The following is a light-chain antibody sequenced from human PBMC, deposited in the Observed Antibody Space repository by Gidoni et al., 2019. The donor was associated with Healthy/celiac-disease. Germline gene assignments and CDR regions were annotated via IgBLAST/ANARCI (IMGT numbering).Light chain of an antibody. J-gene: IGKJ2*01. CDR1: QRVSSY. Sequence: EIVLTQYPATLSLATGERATLSRRASQRVSSYLAWYQQKPGQAARLLIYDASNRATGIPARCSGCGSGTDFTLTISSLEPEDFAVYYCQQRSNWPPRYTFGQGTKLEIK. CDR2: DAS. CDR3: QQRSNWPPRYT. V-gene: IGKV3-11*01.